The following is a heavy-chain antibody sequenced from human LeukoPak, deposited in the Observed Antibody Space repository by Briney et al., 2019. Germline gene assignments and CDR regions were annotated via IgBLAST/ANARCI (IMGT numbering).Heavy chain of an antibody. CDR3: ARDISSSRPYYYGMDV. J-gene: IGHJ6*04. D-gene: IGHD6-13*01. CDR2: ISSSSSRYR. CDR1: GFTPSDSY. V-gene: IGHV3-11*06. Sequence: GGSLRLSCAPSGFTPSDSYTRWLPEAPEKGLERVSYISSSSSRYRNYADSVKVRFTIFRHNPKNSQYLQMNSKRHEDTAVYYCARDISSSRPYYYGMDVWGKGTTVTVSS.